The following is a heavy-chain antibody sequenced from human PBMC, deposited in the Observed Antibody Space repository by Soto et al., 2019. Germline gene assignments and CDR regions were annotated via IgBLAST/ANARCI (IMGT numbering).Heavy chain of an antibody. Sequence: EVQLLESGGGLVQPGGSLRLSCAASGLTFSTFAMGWVRQAPGKGLEWVSIVSGGGDTRHYADSVKGRFTTSRDNSKNPLYLQMNSLRPEDTAVYYCAKIQNASIRLYGMDVWGQGTTVTVSS. V-gene: IGHV3-23*01. J-gene: IGHJ6*02. CDR1: GLTFSTFA. CDR3: AKIQNASIRLYGMDV. D-gene: IGHD2-21*01. CDR2: VSGGGDTR.